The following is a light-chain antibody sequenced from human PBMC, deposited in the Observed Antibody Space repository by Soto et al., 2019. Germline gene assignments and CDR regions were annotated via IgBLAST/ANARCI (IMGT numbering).Light chain of an antibody. CDR3: QQYGNSPIT. CDR2: GAS. Sequence: EIVWTQCPAILTLSPGERAIPSYRASQSISSSFLAWYQQKPGQAPRLLIYGASSRATGIPDRFSGSGSGTDFTLTISRLEPEDFAVYYCQQYGNSPITFGQGTRLEIK. J-gene: IGKJ5*01. CDR1: QSISSSF. V-gene: IGKV3-20*01.